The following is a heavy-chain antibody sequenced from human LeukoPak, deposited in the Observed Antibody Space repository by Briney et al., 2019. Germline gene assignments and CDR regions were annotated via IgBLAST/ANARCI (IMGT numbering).Heavy chain of an antibody. CDR2: TSSSDAGK. J-gene: IGHJ4*02. D-gene: IGHD2-15*01. V-gene: IGHV3-23*01. CDR1: GFSLSSYA. Sequence: PGGTLRLSCTVSGFSLSSYALSWVRRAPGKGLEWVSATSSSDAGKYYADSVRGRFTISRDNSRNTMYLQMNGLRVEDAAVYYCAKAPVTSCRGAFCYPFDSWGQGTLVTVSS. CDR3: AKAPVTSCRGAFCYPFDS.